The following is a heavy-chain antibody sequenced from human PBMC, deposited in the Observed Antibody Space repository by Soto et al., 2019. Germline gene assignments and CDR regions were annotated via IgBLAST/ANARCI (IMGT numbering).Heavy chain of an antibody. D-gene: IGHD6-19*01. CDR3: ARRYRSGFDS. CDR1: GGSISSGGYY. V-gene: IGHV4-31*03. J-gene: IGHJ4*02. Sequence: QVQLQESGPGLVKPSQTLSLTCTVSGGSISSGGYYWSWIRQHPGKGREWIGYIYYSGSTYTKPSLKRRVTTSVDTSKNQFSLKLSSVTAAETAVYYCARRYRSGFDSWGQGTLVTVSS. CDR2: IYYSGST.